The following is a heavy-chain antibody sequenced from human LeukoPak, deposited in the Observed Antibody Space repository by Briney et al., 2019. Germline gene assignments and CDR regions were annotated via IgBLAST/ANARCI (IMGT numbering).Heavy chain of an antibody. CDR1: GFTFSTYG. D-gene: IGHD1-1*01. J-gene: IGHJ4*02. V-gene: IGHV3-23*01. Sequence: GGSLRLSCTASGFTFSTYGMSWVRQAPGKGLEWVSAIGGSGGGTYYADSVKGRFTISRDNSKNTLYLQMNSLRAEDTAMYYCAREILEPGKTHDYWGQGTLVTVSS. CDR3: AREILEPGKTHDY. CDR2: IGGSGGGT.